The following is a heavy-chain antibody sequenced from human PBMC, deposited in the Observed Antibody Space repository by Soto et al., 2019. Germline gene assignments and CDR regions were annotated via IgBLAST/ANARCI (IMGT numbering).Heavy chain of an antibody. CDR1: GGSISNPDYY. Sequence: QVQLQESGPGLVKPSQTLSLTCTVSGGSISNPDYYWNWIRQPPGKGLEWIGSIFYSGDTSYNPSLKSRLNISADTSKNQFSLSLRSVTASDTAVYFCAREGRLQSLDYWGQGTLVTVSS. D-gene: IGHD4-4*01. J-gene: IGHJ4*02. CDR2: IFYSGDT. CDR3: AREGRLQSLDY. V-gene: IGHV4-30-4*01.